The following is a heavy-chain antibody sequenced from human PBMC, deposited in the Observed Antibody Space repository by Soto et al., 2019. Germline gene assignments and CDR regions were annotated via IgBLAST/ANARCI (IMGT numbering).Heavy chain of an antibody. D-gene: IGHD2-8*01. CDR2: IDAGNGNT. J-gene: IGHJ4*02. Sequence: QVQLVQSGAEVKEPGASVTVSCKASGDTFSNYAFHWVRQAPGQSLEWVGWIDAGNGNTEYSQKFQGRVTITRDTSASTAYMALRSLRSEDTAVYFCASDGSTKRDGHTNYAYWGQGTLVIVSS. V-gene: IGHV1-3*01. CDR3: ASDGSTKRDGHTNYAY. CDR1: GDTFSNYA.